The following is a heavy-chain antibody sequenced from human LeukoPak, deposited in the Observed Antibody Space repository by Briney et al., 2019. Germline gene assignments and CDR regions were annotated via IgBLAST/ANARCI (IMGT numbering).Heavy chain of an antibody. D-gene: IGHD2-15*01. Sequence: ASVKISCKASGYTFTSYYMHWVRQAPGQGLEWMGIINPSGGGTSYAQKFQGRVTMTRDTSTSTVYMELSSLRSEDTAVYYCARQRIADAFDIWGQGTMVTVSS. CDR2: INPSGGGT. J-gene: IGHJ3*02. V-gene: IGHV1-46*01. CDR3: ARQRIADAFDI. CDR1: GYTFTSYY.